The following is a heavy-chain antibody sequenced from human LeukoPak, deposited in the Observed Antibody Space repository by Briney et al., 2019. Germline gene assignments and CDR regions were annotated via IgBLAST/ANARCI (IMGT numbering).Heavy chain of an antibody. CDR2: IYSGGST. J-gene: IGHJ6*03. V-gene: IGHV3-66*01. D-gene: IGHD3-10*01. CDR1: GFTVSSNY. Sequence: GGSLRLSCAASGFTVSSNYMSWVRQAPGKGLEWVSVIYSGGSTYYADSVKGRFTISRDNSKNSLYLQMNSLRAEDTAVYYCARGGEYYYYYMDVWGKGTTVTVSS. CDR3: ARGGEYYYYYMDV.